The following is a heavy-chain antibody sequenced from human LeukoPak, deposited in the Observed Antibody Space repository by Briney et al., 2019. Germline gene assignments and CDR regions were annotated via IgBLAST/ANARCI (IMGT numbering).Heavy chain of an antibody. CDR2: IYHSGST. CDR1: GYSISSGYY. V-gene: IGHV4-38-2*01. CDR3: ARVLVVVAATSYYYYGMDV. D-gene: IGHD2-15*01. Sequence: SETLSLTCAVSGYSISSGYYWGWIRQPPGKELEWIGSIYHSGSTYYNPSLKSRVTISVDTSKNQFSLKLSSVTAADTAVYYCARVLVVVAATSYYYYGMDVWGKGTTVTVSS. J-gene: IGHJ6*04.